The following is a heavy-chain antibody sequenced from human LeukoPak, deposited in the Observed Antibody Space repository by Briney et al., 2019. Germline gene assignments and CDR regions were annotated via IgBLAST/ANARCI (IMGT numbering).Heavy chain of an antibody. V-gene: IGHV3-30*18. J-gene: IGHJ4*02. CDR2: ISYEGSNK. Sequence: PGGSLRLSCAASGFTFSSYGMHWVRQAPGKGLEWVAVISYEGSNKYYADSVKGRFTISRDNSKNTLYLQMNSLRAEDTAVYYCAKDRVGATYYFDYWGQGTLVTVSS. D-gene: IGHD1-26*01. CDR3: AKDRVGATYYFDY. CDR1: GFTFSSYG.